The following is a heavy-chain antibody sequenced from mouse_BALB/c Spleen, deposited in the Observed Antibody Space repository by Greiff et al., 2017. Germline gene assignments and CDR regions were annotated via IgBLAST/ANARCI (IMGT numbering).Heavy chain of an antibody. CDR1: GYTFTSYW. V-gene: IGHV1-7*01. CDR3: ARRDYYGSSYGYFDV. J-gene: IGHJ1*01. Sequence: QVQLQQSGAELAKPGASVKMSCKASGYTFTSYWMHWVKQRPGQGLEWIGYINPSTGYTEYNQKFKDKATLTADKSSSTAYMQLSSLTSEDSAVYYCARRDYYGSSYGYFDVWGAGTTVTVSS. CDR2: INPSTGYT. D-gene: IGHD1-1*01.